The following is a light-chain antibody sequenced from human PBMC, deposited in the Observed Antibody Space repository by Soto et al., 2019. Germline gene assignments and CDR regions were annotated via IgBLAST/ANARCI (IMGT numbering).Light chain of an antibody. J-gene: IGLJ2*01. CDR3: QTSDTGARVV. V-gene: IGLV4-69*01. CDR2: LSSDGSH. CDR1: SGHSSYA. Sequence: QSVLTQSPSASASLGASVKLTCTLSSGHSSYAIAWHQQQPEKCPRYLMKLSSDGSHSKVDGIPDRFSGSSSGAERYLTISSLQSEDEADYYCQTSDTGARVVFGGGTKLTVL.